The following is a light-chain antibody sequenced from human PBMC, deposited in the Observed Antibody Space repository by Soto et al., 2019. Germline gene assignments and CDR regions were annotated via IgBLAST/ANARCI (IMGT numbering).Light chain of an antibody. CDR2: GAS. CDR1: QSVSSN. CDR3: QQYKSWPTST. J-gene: IGKJ1*01. V-gene: IGKV3-15*01. Sequence: EIVMTQSPATLSVSPGERATLSCRASQSVSSNLAWYQQKPGQAPRLLIYGASTRATGIPARFSGSGSGTEFTLTISSLQSEDFEVYYWQQYKSWPTSTFGQGTKVEIK.